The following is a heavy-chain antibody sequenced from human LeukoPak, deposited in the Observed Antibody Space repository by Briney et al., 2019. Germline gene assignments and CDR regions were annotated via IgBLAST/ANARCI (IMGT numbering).Heavy chain of an antibody. CDR1: GFTVSNYG. D-gene: IGHD3-22*01. J-gene: IGHJ6*03. V-gene: IGHV3-30*02. CDR3: ARGGSGSGYHYYYYYMDV. CDR2: MRYDESQK. Sequence: PGGSLRLSCAASGFTVSNYGMHWVRQAPGKGLEWVAFMRYDESQKYYVDSVKGRFTISRDNSKNTVYLQMNSLRVEDTAVYYCARGGSGSGYHYYYYYMDVWGKGTTVTISS.